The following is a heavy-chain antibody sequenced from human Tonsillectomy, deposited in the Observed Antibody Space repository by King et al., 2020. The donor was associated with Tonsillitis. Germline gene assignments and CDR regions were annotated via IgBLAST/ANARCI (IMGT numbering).Heavy chain of an antibody. CDR3: ASNVHYGDYHYYYAMDV. CDR2: IILYNVKT. CDR1: AYPFSNYD. Sequence: QLVQSGPEVKKPGASVKVSCKASAYPFSNYDITWVRPAPGQGLEWMGWIILYNVKTNYAQKLQGRVTMTTDTSTSTAYMELRSLRSDDTAVYYCASNVHYGDYHYYYAMDVWGQGTTVTVSS. D-gene: IGHD4-17*01. J-gene: IGHJ6*02. V-gene: IGHV1-18*04.